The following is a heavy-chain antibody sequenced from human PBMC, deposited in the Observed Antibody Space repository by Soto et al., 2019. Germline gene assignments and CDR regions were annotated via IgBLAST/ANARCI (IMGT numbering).Heavy chain of an antibody. CDR1: GGSFSGYY. CDR2: INHSGST. V-gene: IGHV4-34*01. D-gene: IGHD6-13*01. Sequence: SETLSLTCAVYGGSFSGYYWSWIRQPPGKGLEWIGEINHSGSTNYNPSLKSRVTISVDTSKNQFSLKLSSVTAADTAVYYCARPAYSSSWRRFDYWGQGTLVT. CDR3: ARPAYSSSWRRFDY. J-gene: IGHJ4*02.